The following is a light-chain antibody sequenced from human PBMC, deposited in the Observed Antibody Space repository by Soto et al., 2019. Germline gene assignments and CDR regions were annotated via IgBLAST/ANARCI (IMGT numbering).Light chain of an antibody. CDR1: SSDVGGYNY. CDR3: SSYRSSSTLGV. CDR2: EVS. J-gene: IGLJ1*01. V-gene: IGLV2-14*01. Sequence: QSALTQPASVSGSPGQSITISCTGTSSDVGGYNYVSWYQQHPGKAPKLMIYEVSYRPSGVSNRFSASKSGNTASLTISGLQAEDEADYYCSSYRSSSTLGVFGTGTKLTVL.